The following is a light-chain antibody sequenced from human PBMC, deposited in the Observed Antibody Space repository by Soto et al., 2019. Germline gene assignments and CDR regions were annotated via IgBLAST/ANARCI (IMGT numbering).Light chain of an antibody. CDR1: QPVLSRSNNKNY. J-gene: IGKJ1*01. Sequence: DIVMTQSPDSLAVSLGERPTINCKSSQPVLSRSNNKNYLSWYQQKPGQPPKLLISWASTRDSGVPDRFSGSGSGTDYTLTISPLQAEDVSVYYCQQYDSAPWAFGQGTKVEIQ. CDR2: WAS. V-gene: IGKV4-1*01. CDR3: QQYDSAPWA.